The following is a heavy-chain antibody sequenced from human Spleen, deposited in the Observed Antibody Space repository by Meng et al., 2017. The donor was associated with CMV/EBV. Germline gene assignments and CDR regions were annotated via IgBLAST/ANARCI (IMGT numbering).Heavy chain of an antibody. J-gene: IGHJ4*02. CDR3: ARDSGSYGY. V-gene: IGHV3-48*04. D-gene: IGHD1-26*01. CDR2: ISISGFTI. Sequence: GESLKISCAASGFTFSRYSMNWVRQAPGKGLEWIAFISISGFTIYYAESMKDRFTISRDNAKNSLYLQMNSLRAEDTAVYYCARDSGSYGYWGQGTLVTVSS. CDR1: GFTFSRYS.